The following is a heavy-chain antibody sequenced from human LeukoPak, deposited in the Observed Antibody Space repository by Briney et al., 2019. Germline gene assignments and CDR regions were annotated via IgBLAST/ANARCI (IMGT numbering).Heavy chain of an antibody. CDR1: DGSITSRSYY. D-gene: IGHD6-13*01. Sequence: SETLSLTCTVSDGSITSRSYYWGWIRQPPGNGLEWFGSIYYSGSSYYNPSLKSRATISVDTSKNQFSLKLRSVTAADTAVYYCARHDLAAAIFDYWGQGTLVIVSS. CDR3: ARHDLAAAIFDY. CDR2: IYYSGSS. V-gene: IGHV4-39*01. J-gene: IGHJ4*02.